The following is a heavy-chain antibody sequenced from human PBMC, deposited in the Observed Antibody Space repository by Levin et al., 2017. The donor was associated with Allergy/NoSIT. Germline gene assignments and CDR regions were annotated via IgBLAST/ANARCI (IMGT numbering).Heavy chain of an antibody. D-gene: IGHD3-22*01. CDR3: AKVGIDNYDSSGYNRKAAPFDY. V-gene: IGHV3-23*01. J-gene: IGHJ4*02. CDR1: GFTFSSYA. CDR2: ISGSGGST. Sequence: PGGSLRLSCAASGFTFSSYAMSWVRQAPGKGLEWVSAISGSGGSTYYADSVKGRFTISRDNSKNTLYLQMNSLRAEDTAVYYCAKVGIDNYDSSGYNRKAAPFDYWGQGTLVTVSS.